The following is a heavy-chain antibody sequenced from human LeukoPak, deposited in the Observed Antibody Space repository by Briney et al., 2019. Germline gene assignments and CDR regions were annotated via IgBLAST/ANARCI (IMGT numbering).Heavy chain of an antibody. CDR2: INPNSGGT. CDR1: GYTFTGYY. J-gene: IGHJ3*02. CDR3: SRGSSITMIVVVIKVSGAFDI. D-gene: IGHD3-22*01. V-gene: IGHV1-2*02. Sequence: ASVKVSCKASGYTFTGYYMHWVRQAPGQGREWMGWINPNSGGTNYAQKFQGRVTMTRDTSITTAYMYLSRLRSDDTAVYYCSRGSSITMIVVVIKVSGAFDIWGQGTMVTVSS.